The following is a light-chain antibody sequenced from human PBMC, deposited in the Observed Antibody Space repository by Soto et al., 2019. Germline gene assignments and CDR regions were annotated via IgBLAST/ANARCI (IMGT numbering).Light chain of an antibody. CDR1: SSNIGAGYD. CDR2: GNS. Sequence: QPVLTQPPSVSGAPGQRVTISCTGRSSNIGAGYDVHWYQQLPGTAPKLLIYGNSNRPSGVPDRFSGSKSGTSASLAITGLQAEDEADYYCQSYDSSLSGSNVVFGGGTKVTVL. CDR3: QSYDSSLSGSNVV. V-gene: IGLV1-40*01. J-gene: IGLJ2*01.